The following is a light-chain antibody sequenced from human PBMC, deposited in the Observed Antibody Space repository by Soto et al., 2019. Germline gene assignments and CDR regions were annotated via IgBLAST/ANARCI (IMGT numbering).Light chain of an antibody. Sequence: QLVLTQPPSVSGAPGQRVTISCTGSSSNIGAGYDVHWYQQLPGTAPKLLIYGNSNRPSGIPDRLSGSKSGTSASLAITGLQAEDEADYYCQSDDISLSGWVFGGGTKLTVL. J-gene: IGLJ3*02. CDR2: GNS. CDR3: QSDDISLSGWV. V-gene: IGLV1-40*01. CDR1: SSNIGAGYD.